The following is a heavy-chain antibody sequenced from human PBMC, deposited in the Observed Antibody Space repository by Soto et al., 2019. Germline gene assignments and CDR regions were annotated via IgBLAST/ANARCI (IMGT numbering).Heavy chain of an antibody. J-gene: IGHJ4*02. V-gene: IGHV6-1*01. CDR1: GDSVSSNSAG. CDR3: ANDTAVGYFDY. Sequence: PSQTLSLTCAISGDSVSSNSAGWNWIRQSPLRGLEWLGRTYYRSKWYNDYALSVKSRITINPDTSRNQFSLQLNSVSPEDTAVYYCANDTAVGYFDYWGQGSLVTVSS. CDR2: TYYRSKWYN. D-gene: IGHD3-22*01.